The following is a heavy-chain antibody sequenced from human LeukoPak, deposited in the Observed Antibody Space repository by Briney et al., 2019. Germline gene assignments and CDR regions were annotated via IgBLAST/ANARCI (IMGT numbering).Heavy chain of an antibody. CDR3: ARDGSSSWYLGFNWFDP. Sequence: ASVTVSCKASGYTFTGYYMHWVRQAPGQGLEWMGWINPNSGGTNYAQKFQGRVTMTRDTSISTAYMELSRLRSDDTAVYYCARDGSSSWYLGFNWFDPWGQGTLVTVSS. J-gene: IGHJ5*02. V-gene: IGHV1-2*02. D-gene: IGHD6-13*01. CDR1: GYTFTGYY. CDR2: INPNSGGT.